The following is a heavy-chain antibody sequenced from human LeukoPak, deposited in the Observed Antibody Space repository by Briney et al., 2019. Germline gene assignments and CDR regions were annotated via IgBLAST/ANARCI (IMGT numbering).Heavy chain of an antibody. CDR3: ARLYDSSGYGAFDI. Sequence: GGSLRLSCAASGFTVSSNYMSWVRQAPGKGLEWVSVIYSGGSTYYPDSVKGRFTIPRDNPENTLYLQMNSLRAEDTAVYYCARLYDSSGYGAFDIWGQGTMVTVPS. CDR2: IYSGGST. CDR1: GFTVSSNY. D-gene: IGHD3-22*01. V-gene: IGHV3-66*01. J-gene: IGHJ3*02.